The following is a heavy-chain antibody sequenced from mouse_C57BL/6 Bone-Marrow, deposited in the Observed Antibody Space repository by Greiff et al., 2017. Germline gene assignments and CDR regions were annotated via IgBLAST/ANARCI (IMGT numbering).Heavy chain of an antibody. CDR3: GGGLGRVYYAMDY. CDR2: INPSRGYT. CDR1: GYTFTSYW. D-gene: IGHD4-1*01. Sequence: VQLQQSGAELAKPGASVKLSCKASGYTFTSYWMHWVKQRPGQGLEWIGYINPSRGYTKNNQKFKDKATLTADKSSSTAYMQLSSLTYEDSAVYYGGGGLGRVYYAMDYWGQGTSVTVSS. V-gene: IGHV1-7*01. J-gene: IGHJ4*01.